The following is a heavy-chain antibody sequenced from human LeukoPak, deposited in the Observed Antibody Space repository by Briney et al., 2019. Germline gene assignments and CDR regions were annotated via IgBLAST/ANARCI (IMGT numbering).Heavy chain of an antibody. CDR2: IYYSGST. V-gene: IGHV4-59*01. D-gene: IGHD6-13*01. CDR3: ARGGSSWYTDFDY. CDR1: GGSIRSYY. Sequence: SETVSLTCTVSGGSIRSYYWSWIRQPPGKGLEWIGYIYYSGSTNYNPSLKSRVTISVDTSKNQFSLKLSSVTAADTAVYYCARGGSSWYTDFDYWGQGTLVTVSS. J-gene: IGHJ4*02.